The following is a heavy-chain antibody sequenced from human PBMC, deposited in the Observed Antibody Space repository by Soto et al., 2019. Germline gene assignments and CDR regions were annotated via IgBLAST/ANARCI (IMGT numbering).Heavy chain of an antibody. CDR1: GYTFTSYY. D-gene: IGHD4-17*01. Sequence: ASVKVSCKASGYTFTSYYMHWVRQAPGQGLEWMGIINPSGGSTSYADSVKGRFTISRDNSKNTLYLQMNSLRAEDTAVYYCARSDLRTYYFDYWGQGTLVTVPS. CDR3: ARSDLRTYYFDY. J-gene: IGHJ4*02. CDR2: INPSGGST. V-gene: IGHV1-46*04.